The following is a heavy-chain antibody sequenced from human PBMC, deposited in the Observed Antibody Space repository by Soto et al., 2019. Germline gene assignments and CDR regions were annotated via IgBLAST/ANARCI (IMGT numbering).Heavy chain of an antibody. V-gene: IGHV1-2*02. Sequence: ASVKVSCKASGYTFTGYYMHWVRQAPGQGLEWMGWINPNSGGTNYVQKFQGRVTMTRDTSISTAYMELSRLRSDDTAVYYCARVILSYYDSSGHAPGFDYWGQGTLVTVSS. CDR3: ARVILSYYDSSGHAPGFDY. CDR2: INPNSGGT. J-gene: IGHJ4*02. D-gene: IGHD3-22*01. CDR1: GYTFTGYY.